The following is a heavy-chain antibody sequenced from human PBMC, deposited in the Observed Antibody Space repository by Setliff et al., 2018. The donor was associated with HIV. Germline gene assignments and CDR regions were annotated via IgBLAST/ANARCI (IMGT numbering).Heavy chain of an antibody. V-gene: IGHV4-4*02. CDR2: IYHTEYT. J-gene: IGHJ6*02. CDR1: GGSLSSDNW. CDR3: ARGHCSGTNCYGADYYGMDV. Sequence: SETLSLTCAVSGGSLSSDNWWTWVRQPPGKGLEWIGEIYHTEYTNYSPSLKSRVSMSVDRSKNQFSLNLTSVTAADTAVYYCARGHCSGTNCYGADYYGMDVWGQGTTVTV. D-gene: IGHD2-2*01.